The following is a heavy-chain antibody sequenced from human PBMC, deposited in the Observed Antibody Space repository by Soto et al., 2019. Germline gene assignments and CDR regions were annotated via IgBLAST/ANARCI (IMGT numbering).Heavy chain of an antibody. Sequence: EVQLVESGGGLVKPGGSLRLSCAASGFTFSSYSMNWVRQAPGKGLEWVSSISSSSRYIYYADSVKGRFTISRDNAKNSLYLQMNSLRAEDTAVYYCARDSVVVVPAATMHYYYYMDVWGKGTTVTVSS. CDR1: GFTFSSYS. V-gene: IGHV3-21*01. D-gene: IGHD2-2*01. CDR2: ISSSSRYI. CDR3: ARDSVVVVPAATMHYYYYMDV. J-gene: IGHJ6*03.